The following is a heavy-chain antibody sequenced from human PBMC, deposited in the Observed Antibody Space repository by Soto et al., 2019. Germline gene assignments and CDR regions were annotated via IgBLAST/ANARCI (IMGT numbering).Heavy chain of an antibody. CDR3: ARDPDIAAAGPNWFDP. CDR1: GYTFTSYG. V-gene: IGHV1-18*01. D-gene: IGHD6-13*01. J-gene: IGHJ5*02. CDR2: ISAYNGNT. Sequence: GASVKVSCKASGYTFTSYGISWVRQAPGQGLEWMGWISAYNGNTNYAQKLQGRVTMTTDTSTSTAYMELRSLRSDDTAVYYCARDPDIAAAGPNWFDPWGQGTLVTVSS.